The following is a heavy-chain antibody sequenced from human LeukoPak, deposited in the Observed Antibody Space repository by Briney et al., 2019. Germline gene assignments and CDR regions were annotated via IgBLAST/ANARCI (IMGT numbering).Heavy chain of an antibody. CDR3: AKTGGSSTIPSYFDY. Sequence: GGSLRLSCAASGFTFSSYAMSWVRQAPGKGLEWVSAISGSGGSTYYADSVKGRFTISRDNSKNTLYLQMNSLRAEDTAVYYCAKTGGSSTIPSYFDYWGQGTLVTVSS. V-gene: IGHV3-23*01. CDR2: ISGSGGST. CDR1: GFTFSSYA. D-gene: IGHD2-2*01. J-gene: IGHJ4*02.